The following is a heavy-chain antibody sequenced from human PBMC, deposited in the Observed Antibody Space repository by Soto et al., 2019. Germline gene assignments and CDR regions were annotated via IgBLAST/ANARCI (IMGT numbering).Heavy chain of an antibody. J-gene: IGHJ6*03. D-gene: IGHD2-15*01. CDR3: ARGYCSGGSCYEPLSYYYYMDV. Sequence: QVQLVQSGAEVKKPGASVKVSCKASGYTFTSYDINWVRQATGQGLEWMGWMNPNSGNTGYAQKFQGRVTMTRNTSISTAYMELSSLRSEDAAVYYCARGYCSGGSCYEPLSYYYYMDVWGKGTTVTVSS. V-gene: IGHV1-8*01. CDR1: GYTFTSYD. CDR2: MNPNSGNT.